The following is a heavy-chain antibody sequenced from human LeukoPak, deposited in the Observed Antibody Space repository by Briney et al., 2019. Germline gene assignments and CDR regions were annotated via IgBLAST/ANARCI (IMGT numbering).Heavy chain of an antibody. CDR1: GYTFTGCY. CDR2: SNPNSGGT. V-gene: IGHV1-2*02. D-gene: IGHD3-10*01. CDR3: ARVSRVGGSGSSDY. J-gene: IGHJ4*02. Sequence: ASVKVSCKASGYTFTGCYMHWVRQAPGQGLEWMGWSNPNSGGTNYAQEFQGRVTMTRGTSISTAYTELRRLRSDATAVYYCARVSRVGGSGSSDYWGQGTLVTVSS.